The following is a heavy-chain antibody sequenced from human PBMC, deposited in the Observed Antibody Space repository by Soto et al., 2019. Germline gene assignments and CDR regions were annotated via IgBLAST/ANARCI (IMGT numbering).Heavy chain of an antibody. CDR2: ISAYNGNT. CDR3: ARIGPYYDFWSGYSAFDY. CDR1: GYTFTSYG. Sequence: ASVKVSCKASGYTFTSYGISWVRQAPGQGLEWMGWISAYNGNTNYAQKLQGRVTMTTDTSTSTAYMELRSLRSDDTAVYYCARIGPYYDFWSGYSAFDYWGQGTLVTVSS. V-gene: IGHV1-18*01. D-gene: IGHD3-3*01. J-gene: IGHJ4*02.